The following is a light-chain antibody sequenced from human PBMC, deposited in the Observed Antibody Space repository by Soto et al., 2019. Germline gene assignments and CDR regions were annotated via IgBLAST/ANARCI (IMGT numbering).Light chain of an antibody. CDR1: QSVSSNN. CDR3: QQYGRSPFT. Sequence: EIVLTQSPGTLSLSPGERATLSCRASQSVSSNNLAWYQQRPGQAPRVVIYGASTRATGIPERFSGSGSGTDFPLTISRLEHEDFAVYYCQQYGRSPFTFGHGTKVDIK. CDR2: GAS. J-gene: IGKJ3*01. V-gene: IGKV3-20*01.